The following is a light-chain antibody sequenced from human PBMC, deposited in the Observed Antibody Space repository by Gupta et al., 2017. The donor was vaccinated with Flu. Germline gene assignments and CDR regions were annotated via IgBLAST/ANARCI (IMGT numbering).Light chain of an antibody. V-gene: IGKV1-8*01. CDR2: AAS. CDR3: QQYYSYLPIT. CDR1: QGISSY. Sequence: RMTQSPSSFSASTGDRVTITCRASQGISSYLAWYQQKPGKAPKLLIYAASTLQSGVPSRFSGSGSGTDFTLTISCLQSEDFATYYCQQYYSYLPITFGQGTRLEIK. J-gene: IGKJ5*01.